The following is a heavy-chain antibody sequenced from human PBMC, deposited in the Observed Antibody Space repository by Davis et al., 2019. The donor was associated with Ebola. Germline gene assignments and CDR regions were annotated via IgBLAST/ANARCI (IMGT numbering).Heavy chain of an antibody. V-gene: IGHV1-69*10. CDR1: GGTFSSYA. Sequence: SVKVSCKASGGTFSSYAISWVRQAPGQGLEWMGGIIPILGIANYAQKFQGRVTMTRDTSTSTVYMELSRLRSDDTAVYYCARTYYDFWSGYYWFDPWGQGTLVTVSS. CDR2: IIPILGIA. D-gene: IGHD3-3*01. J-gene: IGHJ5*02. CDR3: ARTYYDFWSGYYWFDP.